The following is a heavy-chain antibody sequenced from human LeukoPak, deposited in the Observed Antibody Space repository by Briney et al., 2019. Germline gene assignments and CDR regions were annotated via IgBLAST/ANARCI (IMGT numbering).Heavy chain of an antibody. CDR2: IYYSGST. J-gene: IGHJ4*02. CDR1: GGSISSSNYY. D-gene: IGHD6-19*01. Sequence: SETLSLTCTVSGGSISSSNYYWGWIRQPPGKGLEWIGSIYYSGSTYYNPSLKSRVTISVDTSKNQFSLKLSSVTAADTAVYYCARVESSGWYSLDYWGQGTLVTVSS. V-gene: IGHV4-39*07. CDR3: ARVESSGWYSLDY.